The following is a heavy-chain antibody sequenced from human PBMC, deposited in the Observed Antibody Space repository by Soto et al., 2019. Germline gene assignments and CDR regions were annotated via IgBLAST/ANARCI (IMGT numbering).Heavy chain of an antibody. CDR1: GGSITSSRCH. Sequence: SETLSLTCVVSGGSITSSRCHWSWIRQHPGKGLEWIGHIYYNGDTHYNPSLKSRLSISLDTSKNHFSLNLSSVTAADSAVYFCRVVTLLRSFDIWGPGTMVTVSS. V-gene: IGHV4-31*11. CDR2: IYYNGDT. D-gene: IGHD3-22*01. CDR3: RVVTLLRSFDI. J-gene: IGHJ3*02.